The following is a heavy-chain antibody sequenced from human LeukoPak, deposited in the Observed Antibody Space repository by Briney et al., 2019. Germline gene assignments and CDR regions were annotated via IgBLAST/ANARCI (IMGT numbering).Heavy chain of an antibody. Sequence: GESLKISCKGSGYSFTSYWIGWVRQMPGKGLEWMGIFYPGDSDTRYSPSFQGQVTISADKSISTAYLQWSSLKASDTAMYYCARHADYYDSSGYYTNFDYWGQGTLVTVSS. CDR2: FYPGDSDT. D-gene: IGHD3-22*01. CDR3: ARHADYYDSSGYYTNFDY. J-gene: IGHJ4*02. V-gene: IGHV5-51*01. CDR1: GYSFTSYW.